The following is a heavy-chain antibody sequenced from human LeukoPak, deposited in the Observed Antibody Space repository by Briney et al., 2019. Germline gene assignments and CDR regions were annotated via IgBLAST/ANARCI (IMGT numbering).Heavy chain of an antibody. CDR2: IYPGDSDT. J-gene: IGHJ5*02. V-gene: IGHV5-51*01. Sequence: GESLKISCKGSGYSFTSYWIGWVRQMPGKGLEWMGIIYPGDSDTRYSPSFQGQVTISADKSISTAYLQWSSLKASDTAMYCCARRHGGSYPGVWFDPWGQGTLVTVSS. CDR1: GYSFTSYW. CDR3: ARRHGGSYPGVWFDP. D-gene: IGHD1-26*01.